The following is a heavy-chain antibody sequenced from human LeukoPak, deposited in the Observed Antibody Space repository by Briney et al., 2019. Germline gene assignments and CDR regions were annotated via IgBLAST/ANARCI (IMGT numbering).Heavy chain of an antibody. V-gene: IGHV1-24*01. Sequence: WMGGFDPEDGARIFAQKFQGRVTMTEDTSTDTAYMDLSSLRSEDTAVYYCATGYTFDYSLYWGQGTLVTVSS. CDR2: FDPEDGAR. CDR3: ATGYTFDYSLY. J-gene: IGHJ4*02. D-gene: IGHD5-18*01.